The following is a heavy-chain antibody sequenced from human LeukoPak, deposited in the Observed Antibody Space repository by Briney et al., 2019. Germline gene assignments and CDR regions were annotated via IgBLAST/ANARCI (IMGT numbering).Heavy chain of an antibody. D-gene: IGHD3-10*01. J-gene: IGHJ4*02. Sequence: PSETLSLTCTVSGGSSSSFYGSWIRQPAGRGLEWIGRIYTSGSTNYNPSLKSRVTMSVDTSKNHFSLKQSSVTAADTAVYYCARGRGSTGAVKYYFDYWGQGTLVTVSS. V-gene: IGHV4-4*07. CDR2: IYTSGST. CDR3: ARGRGSTGAVKYYFDY. CDR1: GGSSSSFY.